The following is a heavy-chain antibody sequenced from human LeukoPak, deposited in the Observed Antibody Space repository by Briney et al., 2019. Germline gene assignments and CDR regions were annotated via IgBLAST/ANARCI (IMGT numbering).Heavy chain of an antibody. CDR3: ARASGSNDGFDI. V-gene: IGHV1-2*02. D-gene: IGHD1-26*01. CDR1: GYTFTGYY. Sequence: ASVKVSCKASGYTFTGYYMHWVRQAPGQGLEWMGWINPNSGGTKYSQRFQGRVTVTRDTSISTAYTELSRLRSDDTAVYYCARASGSNDGFDIWGQGTVVTVSS. CDR2: INPNSGGT. J-gene: IGHJ3*02.